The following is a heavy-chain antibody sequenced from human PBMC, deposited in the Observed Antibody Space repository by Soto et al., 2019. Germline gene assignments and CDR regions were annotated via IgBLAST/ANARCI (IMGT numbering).Heavy chain of an antibody. J-gene: IGHJ4*02. V-gene: IGHV3-23*01. CDR2: ISGSGGST. CDR3: AKSAPRPGGWGSYLAAEYDY. D-gene: IGHD3-16*02. CDR1: GFTFSSYA. Sequence: EVQLLESGGGLVQPGGSLRLSCAASGFTFSSYAMSWVRQAPGKGLEWVSAISGSGGSTYYADSVKGRFTISRDNSKNTLYLQMNSLRAEDTAVYYCAKSAPRPGGWGSYLAAEYDYWGQGTLVTVSS.